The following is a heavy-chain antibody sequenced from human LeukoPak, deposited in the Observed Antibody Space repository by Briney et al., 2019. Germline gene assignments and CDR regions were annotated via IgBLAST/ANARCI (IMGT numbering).Heavy chain of an antibody. Sequence: ASVKVSCKASGYTFTSYHMHWVRQAPGQGLEWMGIINPSGGSTSYAQKFQGRVTMTRDTSTSTVYMELSSLRSEDTAVYYCARDDYGDHRWDYWGQGTLVTVSS. CDR1: GYTFTSYH. J-gene: IGHJ4*02. CDR2: INPSGGST. D-gene: IGHD4-17*01. V-gene: IGHV1-46*01. CDR3: ARDDYGDHRWDY.